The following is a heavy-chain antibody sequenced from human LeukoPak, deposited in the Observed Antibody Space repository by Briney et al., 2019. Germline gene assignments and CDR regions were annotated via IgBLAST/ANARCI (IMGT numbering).Heavy chain of an antibody. CDR1: SGSFSAYY. J-gene: IGHJ4*02. D-gene: IGHD6-6*01. CDR2: VYYSGST. CDR3: ARGGSRSYTSSTLDY. V-gene: IGHV4-59*01. Sequence: PSETLSLTYTVSSGSFSAYYWNWIRQPPGKGLEWIGSVYYSGSTNYNPSLMSRVTISVDTSKNRVSLNLSSVTAADTAVYYCARGGSRSYTSSTLDYWGQGTLVTVSS.